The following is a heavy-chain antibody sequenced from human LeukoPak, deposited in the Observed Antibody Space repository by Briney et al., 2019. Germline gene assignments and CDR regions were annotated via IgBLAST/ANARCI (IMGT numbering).Heavy chain of an antibody. Sequence: GRSLRLSCAASGFTFSSYGMHWVRQAPGKGLEWVAVISYDGSNKYHADSVKGRFTISRDNSKNTLYLQMNSLRAEDTAVYYCAKGQYDYHVIVVVITTEGLDYWGQGTLVTVSS. D-gene: IGHD3-22*01. CDR1: GFTFSSYG. CDR2: ISYDGSNK. CDR3: AKGQYDYHVIVVVITTEGLDY. V-gene: IGHV3-30*18. J-gene: IGHJ4*02.